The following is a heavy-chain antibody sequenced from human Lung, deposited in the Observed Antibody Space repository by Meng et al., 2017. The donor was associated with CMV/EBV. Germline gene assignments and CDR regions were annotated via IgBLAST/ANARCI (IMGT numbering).Heavy chain of an antibody. Sequence: LREPGPGLCKPPGTLSLPCAVSWGPISSSNWWSWVRQPPGKGLEWIGEIYHSGSTNYNPSLKSRVTISVDKSKNQFSLKLSSVTAADTAVYYCASFPPPGKQWLVTDYWGQGTLVTVSS. J-gene: IGHJ4*02. V-gene: IGHV4-4*03. CDR2: IYHSGST. CDR1: WGPISSSNW. D-gene: IGHD6-19*01. CDR3: ASFPPPGKQWLVTDY.